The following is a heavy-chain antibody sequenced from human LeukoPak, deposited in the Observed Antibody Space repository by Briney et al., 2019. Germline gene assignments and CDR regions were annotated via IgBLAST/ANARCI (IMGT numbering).Heavy chain of an antibody. D-gene: IGHD6-19*01. CDR3: ARTGYSSGWYQEDWFDP. J-gene: IGHJ5*02. Sequence: GASVKVSCKASGYTFTSYGISWVRQAPGQGLEWMGWISAYNGNTNYAQKLQGRVTMTTDTSTSTAYMELRSLRSDDTAVYYCARTGYSSGWYQEDWFDPWGQGTLVTVSS. V-gene: IGHV1-18*01. CDR1: GYTFTSYG. CDR2: ISAYNGNT.